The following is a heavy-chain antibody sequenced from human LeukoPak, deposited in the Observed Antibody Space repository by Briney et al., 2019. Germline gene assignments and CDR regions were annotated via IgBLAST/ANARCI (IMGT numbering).Heavy chain of an antibody. CDR2: INPNSGGT. J-gene: IGHJ4*02. D-gene: IGHD1-26*01. CDR1: GYTFTGYY. CDR3: ARSNKYSGSYYPFGY. V-gene: IGHV1-2*02. Sequence: ASVKVSCKASGYTFTGYYMHWVRQAPGQGLEWMGWINPNSGGTNYAQKFQGRVTMTRDTSISTAYMELSSLRSEDTAVYYCARSNKYSGSYYPFGYWGQGTLVTVSS.